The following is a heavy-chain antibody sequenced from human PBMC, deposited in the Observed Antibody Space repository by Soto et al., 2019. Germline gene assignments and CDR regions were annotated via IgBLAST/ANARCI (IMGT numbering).Heavy chain of an antibody. Sequence: ASVKVSFKASGYTFTSYDINWVRQATGQGLEWMGWMNPNSGNTGYAQKFQGRVTMTRNTSISTAYMELSSLRSEDTAVYYCASVLRYFDWLSIDAFDIWGQGTMVTVSS. J-gene: IGHJ3*02. CDR3: ASVLRYFDWLSIDAFDI. D-gene: IGHD3-9*01. V-gene: IGHV1-8*01. CDR1: GYTFTSYD. CDR2: MNPNSGNT.